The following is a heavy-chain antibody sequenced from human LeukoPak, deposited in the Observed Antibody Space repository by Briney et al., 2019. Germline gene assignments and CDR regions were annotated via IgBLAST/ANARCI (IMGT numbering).Heavy chain of an antibody. Sequence: ASVKVSCKASGYTFTSYGISWVRQAPGQGLEWMGWISAYNGNTNYAQKLQGRVTMTTDTSTSTAYMELSRLRSDDTAVYYCARRGPGYDALHYWGQGTLVTVSS. D-gene: IGHD3-16*01. V-gene: IGHV1-18*01. CDR1: GYTFTSYG. CDR3: ARRGPGYDALHY. J-gene: IGHJ4*02. CDR2: ISAYNGNT.